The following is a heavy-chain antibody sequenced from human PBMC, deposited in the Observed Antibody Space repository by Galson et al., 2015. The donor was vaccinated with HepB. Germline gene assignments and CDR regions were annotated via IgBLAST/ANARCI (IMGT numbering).Heavy chain of an antibody. J-gene: IGHJ5*02. D-gene: IGHD3-3*01. V-gene: IGHV1-18*01. CDR2: ISAYNGNT. Sequence: SVKVSCKASGYTFTSYGISWVRQAPGQGLEWMGWISAYNGNTNYAQKLQGRVTMTTDTSTSTAYMELRSLRSDDTAVYYCARDPRYDFWSGYYPWNWFDPWGQGTLVTVSS. CDR1: GYTFTSYG. CDR3: ARDPRYDFWSGYYPWNWFDP.